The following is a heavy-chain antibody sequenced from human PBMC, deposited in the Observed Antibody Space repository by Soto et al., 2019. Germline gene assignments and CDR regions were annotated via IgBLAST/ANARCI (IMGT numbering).Heavy chain of an antibody. CDR1: GFPFTSFF. CDR2: INLRGGTT. Sequence: HVQLVQSGAEVKKPGASVTVSCKSSGFPFTSFFIHWVRQAPGQGLEWMGIINLRGGTTEYAHKFRGRVTVTGDTSTSTAYMQLSSLRSEDTAVYFCARGPDDSDVPRWDYWGQGTLVTVSS. J-gene: IGHJ4*02. D-gene: IGHD4-17*01. V-gene: IGHV1-46*01. CDR3: ARGPDDSDVPRWDY.